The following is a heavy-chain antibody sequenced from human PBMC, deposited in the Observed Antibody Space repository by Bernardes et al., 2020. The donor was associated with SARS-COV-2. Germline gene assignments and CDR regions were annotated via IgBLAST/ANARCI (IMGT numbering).Heavy chain of an antibody. V-gene: IGHV6-1*01. CDR3: ARGANYAMGV. Sequence: SQNPSLTVAISGDSGSSNSAVWHWIRQSPSRGLEWLGRTSYRSKWNYDYAVSVKSRITISPDTSKNQFSLELTSVTPEDTAVYYCARGANYAMGVWGQGTTVTVSS. CDR2: TSYRSKWNY. CDR1: GDSGSSNSAV. J-gene: IGHJ6*02.